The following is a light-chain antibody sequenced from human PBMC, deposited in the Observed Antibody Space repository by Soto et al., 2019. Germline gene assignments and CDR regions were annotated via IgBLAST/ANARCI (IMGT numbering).Light chain of an antibody. CDR3: QKYTSLPFT. V-gene: IGKV1-27*01. CDR2: GPS. J-gene: IGKJ3*01. Sequence: DIQMTQSPSSLSASVGDTVTITCRASQDISNYLAWFQQKPGEAPKLLIYGPSTLESGVPSRFIGGKSGTDFTLTISGLHPEDVAIYYCQKYTSLPFTFGPGTKVDIQ. CDR1: QDISNY.